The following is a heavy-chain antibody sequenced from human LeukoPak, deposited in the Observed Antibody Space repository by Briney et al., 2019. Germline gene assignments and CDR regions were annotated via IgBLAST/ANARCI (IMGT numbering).Heavy chain of an antibody. CDR3: AVYYYDSSCYSPPPEYFQH. CDR1: GFTFSSYA. J-gene: IGHJ1*01. Sequence: GGSLRLSCAASGFTFSSYAMTWVRQAPGKGLEWVSAVSDSGTRTFYADSVKGRFTISRDNSKNTLYLQMNSLRAEDTAVYYCAVYYYDSSCYSPPPEYFQHWGQGTLVTVSS. V-gene: IGHV3-23*01. CDR2: VSDSGTRT. D-gene: IGHD3-22*01.